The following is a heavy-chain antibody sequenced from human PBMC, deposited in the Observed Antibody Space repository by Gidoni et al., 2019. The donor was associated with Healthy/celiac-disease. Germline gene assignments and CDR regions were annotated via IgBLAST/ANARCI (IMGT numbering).Heavy chain of an antibody. D-gene: IGHD3-16*01. J-gene: IGHJ6*02. Sequence: EVQLVESGGVVVQPGGSLRLSCAASGFPFDDYTMHWVRQAPGKGLEWVSLISWDGGSTYYADSVKGRFTISRDNSKNSLYLQMNSLRTEDTALYYCAKDSLGGRGMDVWGQGTTVTVSS. CDR2: ISWDGGST. CDR1: GFPFDDYT. V-gene: IGHV3-43*01. CDR3: AKDSLGGRGMDV.